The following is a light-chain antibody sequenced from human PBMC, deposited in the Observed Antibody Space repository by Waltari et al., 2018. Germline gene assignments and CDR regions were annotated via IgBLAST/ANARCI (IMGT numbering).Light chain of an antibody. V-gene: IGLV1-44*01. CDR1: TPNIGTNT. CDR3: AAWDESLKGWV. J-gene: IGLJ2*01. Sequence: QSVLTQPPSVSGTPGQRVTIHCSGSTPNIGTNTVNWYQALPGTAPKLLIHGNDQRPSGVPDRFSGSKSGTSGSLAISGLQPEDETDYYCAAWDESLKGWVFGGGTRLTVL. CDR2: GND.